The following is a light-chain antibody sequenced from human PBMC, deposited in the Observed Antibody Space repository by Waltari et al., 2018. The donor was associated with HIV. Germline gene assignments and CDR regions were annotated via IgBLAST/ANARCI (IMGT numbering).Light chain of an antibody. CDR1: QSLLHRTGYNY. J-gene: IGKJ2*01. CDR2: LGS. V-gene: IGKV2-28*01. Sequence: DFVMTQSPLSLPVTPGEPASISCRSSQSLLHRTGYNYLDWYLQKPGQSPQLLIYLGSNRASGVPDRVSGSGSGTDCTLKISRVEAEDVGVYYCMQALQSPFTFGQGTKLEIK. CDR3: MQALQSPFT.